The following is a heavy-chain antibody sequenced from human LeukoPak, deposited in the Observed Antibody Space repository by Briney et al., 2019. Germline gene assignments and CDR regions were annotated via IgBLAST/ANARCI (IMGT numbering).Heavy chain of an antibody. V-gene: IGHV5-51*01. D-gene: IGHD2-2*01. CDR1: GYTFTNYW. Sequence: GESLKISCKGSGYTFTNYWIAWVRQMPGKGLEWMGIIHPGDSKTKYSPSFQGQVTISADRSISTAYLQWSTLKASDTAMYYCARGGLPTAHSGYHYYYYMDVWGKGTTVTVSS. CDR3: ARGGLPTAHSGYHYYYYMDV. J-gene: IGHJ6*03. CDR2: IHPGDSKT.